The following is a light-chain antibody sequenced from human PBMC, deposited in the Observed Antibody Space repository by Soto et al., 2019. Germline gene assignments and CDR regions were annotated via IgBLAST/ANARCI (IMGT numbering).Light chain of an antibody. CDR2: DAS. V-gene: IGKV3-11*01. Sequence: EIVLTQSPATLSLSPGERVTLSCRTSQSVSKYFAWYQQKPGWAPRLLIYDASSRATGIPARFIGSGSGTDFTLTISSLEPEDFAIYYCQQRSNWPITFGQGTRLEIK. CDR3: QQRSNWPIT. CDR1: QSVSKY. J-gene: IGKJ5*01.